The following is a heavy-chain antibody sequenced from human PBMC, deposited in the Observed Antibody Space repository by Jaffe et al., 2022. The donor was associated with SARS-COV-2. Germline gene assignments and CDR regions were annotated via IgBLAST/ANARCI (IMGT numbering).Heavy chain of an antibody. D-gene: IGHD1-1*01. J-gene: IGHJ4*02. Sequence: EVQLLESGGGLVQPGGSLRLSCAASEFTFSSYAMSWVRQAPGKGLEWVSSISHSGATTYYADPVRGRFTISRDNAKSTLYLQMNSLRAEDTAVYYCAKDPTKELEKDYWGQGTLVTVSS. CDR1: EFTFSSYA. CDR3: AKDPTKELEKDY. CDR2: ISHSGATT. V-gene: IGHV3-23*01.